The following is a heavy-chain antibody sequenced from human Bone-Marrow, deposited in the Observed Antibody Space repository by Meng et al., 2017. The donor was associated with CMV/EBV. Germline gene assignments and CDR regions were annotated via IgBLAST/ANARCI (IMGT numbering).Heavy chain of an antibody. CDR3: ASFSGYSYGFPY. V-gene: IGHV4-39*01. CDR2: IYYSGST. CDR1: GGSISSSSYY. Sequence: GSLRLSCTVSGGSISSSSYYWGWIRQPPGKGLEWIGSIYYSGSTYYNPSLKSRVTISVDTSKNQFSLKLSSVTAADTAVYYCASFSGYSYGFPYWGQGTLVTVSS. J-gene: IGHJ4*02. D-gene: IGHD5-18*01.